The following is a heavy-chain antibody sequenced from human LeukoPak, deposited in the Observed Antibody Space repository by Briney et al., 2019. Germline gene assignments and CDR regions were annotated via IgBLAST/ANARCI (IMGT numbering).Heavy chain of an antibody. D-gene: IGHD6-13*01. Sequence: GASVKVSCKASGYTFTSYGISWVRQAPGQGLEWMGIINPSGGSTSYAQKFQGRVTMTRDTSTSTVYMELSSLRSEDTAVYYCARCLAPGSSWYSLGGPFDYWGQGTLVTVSS. CDR3: ARCLAPGSSWYSLGGPFDY. CDR2: INPSGGST. J-gene: IGHJ4*02. CDR1: GYTFTSYG. V-gene: IGHV1-46*01.